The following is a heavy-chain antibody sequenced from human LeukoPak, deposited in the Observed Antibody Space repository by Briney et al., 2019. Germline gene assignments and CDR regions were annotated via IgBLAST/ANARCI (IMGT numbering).Heavy chain of an antibody. CDR2: IRGSGDST. D-gene: IGHD1-26*01. J-gene: IGHJ6*03. CDR1: EFSFGSYA. CDR3: AKGGGSYFRRVTYYYYYMDV. Sequence: PGGSLRLSCAASEFSFGSYAMSWVRQAPGKGLQWVSGIRGSGDSTYYADSVNGRFTISRDHSKNTLYLQMISLRAEDTAVYYCAKGGGSYFRRVTYYYYYMDVWGKGTTVTVSS. V-gene: IGHV3-23*01.